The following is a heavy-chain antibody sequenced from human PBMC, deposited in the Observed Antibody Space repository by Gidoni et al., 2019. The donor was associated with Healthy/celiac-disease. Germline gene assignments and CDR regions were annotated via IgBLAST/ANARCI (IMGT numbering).Heavy chain of an antibody. CDR1: GFTFGDYA. CDR2: IRSKAYGGTT. V-gene: IGHV3-49*03. D-gene: IGHD3-9*01. J-gene: IGHJ4*02. CDR3: TQDYDILTGYQILCDY. Sequence: EVQLVESGGGLVQPVRSLRLSCTASGFTFGDYAMSWFRQAPGKGLEWVGFIRSKAYGGTTEYAASVKGRFTISRDDSKSIAYLQMNSLKTEDTAVYYCTQDYDILTGYQILCDYWGQGTLVTVSS.